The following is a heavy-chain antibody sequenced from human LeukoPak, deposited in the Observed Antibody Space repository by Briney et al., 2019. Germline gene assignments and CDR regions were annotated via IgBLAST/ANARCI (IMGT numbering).Heavy chain of an antibody. J-gene: IGHJ4*02. CDR1: GGSISSYY. V-gene: IGHV4-39*07. D-gene: IGHD3-10*01. CDR2: IYYSGST. Sequence: PSETLSLTCTVSGGSISSYYWSWIRQPPGKGLEWIGSIYYSGSTYYNPSLKSRVTISVDTSKNQFSLKLSSVTAADTAVYYCARGRGVISYWGQGTLVTVSS. CDR3: ARGRGVISY.